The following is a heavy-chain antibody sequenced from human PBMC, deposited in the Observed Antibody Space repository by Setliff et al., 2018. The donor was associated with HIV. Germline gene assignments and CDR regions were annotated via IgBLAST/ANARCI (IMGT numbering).Heavy chain of an antibody. V-gene: IGHV3-23*01. J-gene: IGHJ5*01. CDR2: FSGSGGTT. CDR3: AALKGYSYGRGCFDP. CDR1: GFTFSSYA. Sequence: PGGSLTLSCAASGFTFSSYAMGWVRQAPGKGLEWVSVFSGSGGTTYYADSVKGRFTISRDNSKNTVFLQMNSLRGEDAAVYYCAALKGYSYGRGCFDPWGQGTLVTVSS. D-gene: IGHD5-18*01.